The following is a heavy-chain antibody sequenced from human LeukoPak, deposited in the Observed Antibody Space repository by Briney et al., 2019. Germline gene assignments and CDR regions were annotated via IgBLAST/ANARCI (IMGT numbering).Heavy chain of an antibody. J-gene: IGHJ4*02. CDR3: AKPPPEYSGAWYSPPFDY. CDR1: GFTFSSYA. V-gene: IGHV3-23*01. Sequence: GGSLRLSCAASGFTFSSYAMGWVRQAPGKGLEWVSAVSGSGDNTYYADSVKGRFTISRDNSKNTLYLQMNSLRAEDTAVYYCAKPPPEYSGAWYSPPFDYWGQGTLVTVSS. CDR2: VSGSGDNT. D-gene: IGHD6-19*01.